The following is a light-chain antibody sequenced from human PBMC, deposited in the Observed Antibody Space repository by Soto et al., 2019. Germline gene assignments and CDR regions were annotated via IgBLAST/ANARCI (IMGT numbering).Light chain of an antibody. V-gene: IGKV3-11*01. J-gene: IGKJ4*01. Sequence: EVVLTQSPATLSLSAGERATLSCRASQSVSSYLAWYQQKPGQAPRLLIYDASNRATGIPARFSGSGSGTDFTLTISSLEPEDFAVYYCQQRSDWPPVTFGGGTNVEIK. CDR1: QSVSSY. CDR3: QQRSDWPPVT. CDR2: DAS.